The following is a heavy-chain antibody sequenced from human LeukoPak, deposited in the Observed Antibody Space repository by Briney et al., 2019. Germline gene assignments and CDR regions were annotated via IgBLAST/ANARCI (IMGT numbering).Heavy chain of an antibody. CDR1: GFTFSSYG. CDR3: ARDLPYGSGSYYLYY. J-gene: IGHJ4*02. V-gene: IGHV3-33*01. D-gene: IGHD3-10*01. Sequence: GGSLRLSCAASGFTFSSYGMHWVRQAPGKGLEWVAVIWYDGSNKYYADSVKGRFTISRDNSKNTLYLQMNNLRAEDTAVYYCARDLPYGSGSYYLYYWGQGTLVTVSS. CDR2: IWYDGSNK.